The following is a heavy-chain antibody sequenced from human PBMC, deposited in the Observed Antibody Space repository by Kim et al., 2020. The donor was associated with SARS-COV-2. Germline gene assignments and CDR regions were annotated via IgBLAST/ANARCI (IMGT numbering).Heavy chain of an antibody. CDR3: ARPSLGSYYDSSGYYY. Sequence: SETLSLTCTVSGGYISSYYWSWIRQPPGKGLEWIGYIYYSGSTNYNPSLKSRVTISVDTSKNQFSLKLSSVTAADTAVYYCARPSLGSYYDSSGYYY. V-gene: IGHV4-59*08. CDR2: IYYSGST. D-gene: IGHD3-22*01. CDR1: GGYISSYY. J-gene: IGHJ6*01.